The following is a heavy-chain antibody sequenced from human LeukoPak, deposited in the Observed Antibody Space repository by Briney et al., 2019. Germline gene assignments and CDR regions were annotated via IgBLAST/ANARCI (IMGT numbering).Heavy chain of an antibody. V-gene: IGHV4-39*01. CDR3: ARAREQQLVEYNWFDP. Sequence: PSETLSLTCTVSGGSISSYYWGWIRQPPGKGLEWIGSIYYSGSTYYNPSLKSRVTISVDTSKNQFSLKLSFVTAADTAVYYCARAREQQLVEYNWFDPWGQGTLVTVSS. CDR2: IYYSGST. D-gene: IGHD6-13*01. J-gene: IGHJ5*02. CDR1: GGSISSYY.